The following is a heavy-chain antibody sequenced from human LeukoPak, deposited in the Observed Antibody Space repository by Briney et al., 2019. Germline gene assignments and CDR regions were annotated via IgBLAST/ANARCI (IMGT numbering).Heavy chain of an antibody. Sequence: GGSLKLSCAASGFTFSVSAIYWVRQASGKGLVWIGRIRNKANNYATAYAASVKGRFTISREDSKNTAYLQMNSLKTEDTAVYYCTYTSSSGVVYWGQGALVTVSS. CDR2: IRNKANNYAT. J-gene: IGHJ4*02. CDR3: TYTSSSGVVY. CDR1: GFTFSVSA. D-gene: IGHD6-6*01. V-gene: IGHV3-73*01.